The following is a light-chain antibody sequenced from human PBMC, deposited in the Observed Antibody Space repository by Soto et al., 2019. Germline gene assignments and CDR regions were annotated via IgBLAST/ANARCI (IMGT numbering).Light chain of an antibody. J-gene: IGKJ1*01. Sequence: EIVMTQSPATLSVSPGERATLSCRASQSVSSNLAWYQQKPGQAPRLRIYVASTRSTYIPARFGGSGSGTEFTPTISSLQSEHFAEYPCRQHTHRPHTFGQPTTV. CDR1: QSVSSN. CDR3: RQHTHRPHT. V-gene: IGKV3-15*01. CDR2: VAS.